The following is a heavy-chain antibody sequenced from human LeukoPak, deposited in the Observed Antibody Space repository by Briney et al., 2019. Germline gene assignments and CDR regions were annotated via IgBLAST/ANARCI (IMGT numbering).Heavy chain of an antibody. CDR2: ISGNSNYI. D-gene: IGHD6-13*01. CDR3: ARDRGYSSSWSPSYYFDY. J-gene: IGHJ4*02. V-gene: IGHV3-21*01. CDR1: GFTFNTYN. Sequence: NPGGSLRLSCAASGFTFNTYNMNWVRQAPGKGLEWVSSISGNSNYIYYADSVKGRFTVSRDNAKNSLYLQMNSLRAEDTAVYYCARDRGYSSSWSPSYYFDYWGQGTLVTVSS.